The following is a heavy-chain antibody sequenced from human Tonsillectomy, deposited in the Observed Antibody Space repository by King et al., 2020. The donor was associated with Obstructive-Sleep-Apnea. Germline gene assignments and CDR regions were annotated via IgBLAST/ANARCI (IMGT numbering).Heavy chain of an antibody. CDR1: GGSISSSSYY. CDR3: ASDQFVVVVAATTVAYYGMDV. V-gene: IGHV4-39*07. Sequence: QLQESGPGLVKPSETLSLTCTVSGGSISSSSYYWGWIRQPPGKGLEWIGSIYYSGSTYYNPSLKSRVTISVDTSKNQFSLKLSSVTAADTAVYYCASDQFVVVVAATTVAYYGMDVWGQGTTVTVSS. J-gene: IGHJ6*02. D-gene: IGHD2-15*01. CDR2: IYYSGST.